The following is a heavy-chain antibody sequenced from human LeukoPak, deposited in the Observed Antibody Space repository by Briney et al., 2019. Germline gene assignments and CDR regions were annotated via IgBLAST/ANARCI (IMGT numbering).Heavy chain of an antibody. V-gene: IGHV4-39*01. D-gene: IGHD3-10*01. CDR3: GRVDSGRRFANI. J-gene: IGHJ3*02. CDR2: IYYSGST. CDR1: GGSISSSGYY. Sequence: SETLSLTCTVSGGSISSSGYYWGWIRQPPGKGLEWIGSIYYSGSTYYNPSLKSRVTISVDTSKNQFSLKLSSVTAADTAVYYCGRVDSGRRFANIWGQGTMVTVSS.